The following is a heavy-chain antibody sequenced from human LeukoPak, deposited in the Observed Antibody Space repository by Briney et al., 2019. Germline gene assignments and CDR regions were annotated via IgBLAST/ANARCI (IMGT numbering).Heavy chain of an antibody. CDR2: IFYSWSP. Sequence: SETLSLTCTVSGDSLCSYYCSWIRQPPGQGLEWVGYIFYSWSPNFNPSLKSRVTISIDTSKSQFCLNLSLVTAADTAVYYCAIGPTRYYFDSWGQGSLVTVSS. J-gene: IGHJ4*02. CDR1: GDSLCSYY. D-gene: IGHD2-2*01. V-gene: IGHV4-59*03. CDR3: AIGPTRYYFDS.